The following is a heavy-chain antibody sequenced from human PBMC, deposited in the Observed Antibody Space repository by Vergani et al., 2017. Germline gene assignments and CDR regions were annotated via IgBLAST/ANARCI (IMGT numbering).Heavy chain of an antibody. J-gene: IGHJ3*01. Sequence: EVDLVESGGGLAQPGGSLRLSCEASGITFWKFGMHWVRQGPGKGLEWVSGISWNSGAVDYADSVRGRFTISRDNAKNSLFLEMNSLRFEDTAVYFCTKGSVYYHDSAGHGYDPYTGFGLWGEATLVTVSS. D-gene: IGHD5-12*01. V-gene: IGHV3-9*01. CDR2: ISWNSGAV. CDR1: GITFWKFG. CDR3: TKGSVYYHDSAGHGYDPYTGFGL.